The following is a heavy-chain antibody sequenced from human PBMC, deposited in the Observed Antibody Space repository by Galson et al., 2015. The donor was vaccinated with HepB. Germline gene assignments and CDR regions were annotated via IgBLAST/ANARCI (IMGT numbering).Heavy chain of an antibody. V-gene: IGHV3-23*01. CDR3: AKDPYSSGWYEGGAIDY. D-gene: IGHD6-19*01. CDR1: GFTFSSYA. CDR2: ISGSGGST. J-gene: IGHJ4*02. Sequence: SLRLSCAASGFTFSSYAMSWVRQAPGKGLEWVSAISGSGGSTYYADSVKGRFTISRDNSKNTLYLQMNSLRAEDTAVYYCAKDPYSSGWYEGGAIDYWGQGTLVTVSS.